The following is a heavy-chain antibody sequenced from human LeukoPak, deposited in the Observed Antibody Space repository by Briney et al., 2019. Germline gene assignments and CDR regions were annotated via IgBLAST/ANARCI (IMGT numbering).Heavy chain of an antibody. D-gene: IGHD6-19*01. Sequence: PGGSLRLSCAASGFSFSGYSMTWVRQAPGKGLEWVSYISGGSSTIYYADSVKGRFTISRDNAKNSLYLQMNSLRDDDTAVYYCARELEAEEGGLSTWGQGTLVTVSS. CDR3: ARELEAEEGGLST. J-gene: IGHJ5*02. CDR2: ISGGSSTI. V-gene: IGHV3-48*02. CDR1: GFSFSGYS.